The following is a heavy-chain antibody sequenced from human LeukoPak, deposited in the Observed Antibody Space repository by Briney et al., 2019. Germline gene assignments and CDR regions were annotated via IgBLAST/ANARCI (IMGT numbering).Heavy chain of an antibody. Sequence: GGSLRLSCVASGFPFSSYGMSWIRQAPGKGLEWVSYISSSGSTIYYADSVKGRFTISRDNAKNSLYLQMNSLRAEDTAVYYCARLSTGGNLYYYYYGMDAWGQGTTVTVSS. V-gene: IGHV3-11*01. D-gene: IGHD4-23*01. CDR3: ARLSTGGNLYYYYYGMDA. CDR2: ISSSGSTI. J-gene: IGHJ6*02. CDR1: GFPFSSYG.